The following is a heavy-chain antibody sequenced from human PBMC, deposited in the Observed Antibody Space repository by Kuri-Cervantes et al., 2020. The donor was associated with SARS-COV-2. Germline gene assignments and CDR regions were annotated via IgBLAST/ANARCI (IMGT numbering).Heavy chain of an antibody. J-gene: IGHJ6*02. V-gene: IGHV4-34*01. CDR2: INHSGST. CDR1: GGSFSGYY. Sequence: SETLSLTCAVYGGSFSGYYWSWIRQPPGKGLEWIGEINHSGSTNYNPSLKSGVTISVDTSKNQFSLKLSSVTAADTAVYYCARDRGSSGWSWVYYYYGMDVWGQGTTVTVSS. D-gene: IGHD6-19*01. CDR3: ARDRGSSGWSWVYYYYGMDV.